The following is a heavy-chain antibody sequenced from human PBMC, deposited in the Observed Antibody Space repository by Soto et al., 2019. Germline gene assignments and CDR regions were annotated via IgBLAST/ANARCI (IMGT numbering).Heavy chain of an antibody. CDR3: AKDPIEGALRFSRPSGWFDA. D-gene: IGHD3-3*01. J-gene: IGHJ5*02. CDR2: TYYRSKWYY. Sequence: PSQTLSLTCAISGDSVSSNSAAWNWIRQSPSRGLEWLGRTYYRSKWYYGYAVSVKSRITIKPDTSKNQFSLQLNSVAPEDTVVYYCAKDPIEGALRFSRPSGWFDAWGQGTLVTVSS. CDR1: GDSVSSNSAA. V-gene: IGHV6-1*01.